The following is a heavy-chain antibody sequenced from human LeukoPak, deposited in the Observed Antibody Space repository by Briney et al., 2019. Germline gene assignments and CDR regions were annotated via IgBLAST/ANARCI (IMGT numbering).Heavy chain of an antibody. V-gene: IGHV3-53*01. CDR2: IYSGGDT. CDR3: ARVVVGLTYYFDY. CDR1: GLTVSSNY. Sequence: KTGGSLRLSCTASGLTVSSNYMTWVRQAPGKGLEWVSLIYSGGDTYYADSVKGRFTISRDNSKNTLYLQMNSLRAEDTAAYYCARVVVGLTYYFDYWGQGTLVTVSS. J-gene: IGHJ4*02. D-gene: IGHD1-26*01.